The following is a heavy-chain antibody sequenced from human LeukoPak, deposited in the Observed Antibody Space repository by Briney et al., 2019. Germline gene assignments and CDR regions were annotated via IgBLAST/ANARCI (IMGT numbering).Heavy chain of an antibody. D-gene: IGHD4-11*01. CDR2: IIPIFGTA. J-gene: IGHJ4*02. V-gene: IGHV1-69*05. Sequence: WASVKVSCKASGGTFSSYAISWVRQAPGQGLEWMGRIIPIFGTANYAQKFQGRVTITTGESTSTAYMELSSLRSEDTAVYYCARDPDYKRTQEDYWGQGTLVTVSS. CDR3: ARDPDYKRTQEDY. CDR1: GGTFSSYA.